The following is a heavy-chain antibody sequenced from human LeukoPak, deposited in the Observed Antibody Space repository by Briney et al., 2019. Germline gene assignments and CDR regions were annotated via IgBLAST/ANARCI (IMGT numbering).Heavy chain of an antibody. CDR1: GFIFSSYW. Sequence: GGSLRLSCAASGFIFSSYWMSWVRQAPGKGLEWVANIKQDGSEKYYVDSVKGRFTISRDNAKNSLYMQMNSLRADDTAVDYCARYYYYGSGSTRGAFDIWGQGTMVTVSS. J-gene: IGHJ3*02. D-gene: IGHD3-10*01. V-gene: IGHV3-7*02. CDR3: ARYYYYGSGSTRGAFDI. CDR2: IKQDGSEK.